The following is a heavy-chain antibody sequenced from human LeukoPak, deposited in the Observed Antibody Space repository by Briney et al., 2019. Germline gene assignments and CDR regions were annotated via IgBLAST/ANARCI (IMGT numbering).Heavy chain of an antibody. J-gene: IGHJ4*02. Sequence: GGSLRLSCAASGLTVNNNYMNWVRQAPGKGLEWVSALYIGGNTYYADSVRGRFTISRDNSKNTLYLQMNSLRAKDTAIYYCMTAAGYNFGQYWGQGTLVTVSS. D-gene: IGHD5-18*01. CDR3: MTAAGYNFGQY. CDR1: GLTVNNNY. V-gene: IGHV3-53*01. CDR2: LYIGGNT.